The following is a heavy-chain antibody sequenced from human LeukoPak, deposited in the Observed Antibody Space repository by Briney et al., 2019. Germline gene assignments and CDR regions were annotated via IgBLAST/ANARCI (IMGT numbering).Heavy chain of an antibody. CDR2: ISASDGSA. J-gene: IGHJ5*02. CDR3: AKLTSGWFEDL. CDR1: GFTFSIYA. D-gene: IGHD6-19*01. V-gene: IGHV3-23*01. Sequence: PGGSLRLSCAASGFTFSIYAVTWVRQAPGKGLEWVSAISASDGSAYYVDSVKGRSTISRDFSKNTLYLQMNSLRVEDTAVYYCAKLTSGWFEDLWGQGTLVSVSS.